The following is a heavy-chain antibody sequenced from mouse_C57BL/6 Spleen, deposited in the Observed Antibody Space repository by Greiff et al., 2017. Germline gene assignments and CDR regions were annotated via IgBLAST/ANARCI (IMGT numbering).Heavy chain of an antibody. Sequence: VQLQQPGAELVKPGASVKLSCKASGYTFTSYWMQWVKQRPGQGLEWIGEIDPSDSYTNYNQKFKGKATLTVDTSSSTAYMQLSSLTSEDSAVYYCARTYSKRDFDYWGQGTTLTVAS. CDR3: ARTYSKRDFDY. V-gene: IGHV1-50*01. D-gene: IGHD2-5*01. CDR1: GYTFTSYW. J-gene: IGHJ2*01. CDR2: IDPSDSYT.